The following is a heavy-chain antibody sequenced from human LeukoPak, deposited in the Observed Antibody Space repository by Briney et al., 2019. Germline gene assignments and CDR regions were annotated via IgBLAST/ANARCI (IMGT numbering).Heavy chain of an antibody. CDR2: IYYNGST. V-gene: IGHV4-61*01. CDR1: GGSISSSNYY. D-gene: IGHD3-10*01. Sequence: SETLSLTCTVSGGSISSSNYYWSWIRQPPGKGLEWIGYIYYNGSTNYNPSLKSRVTISVDTSKNQFSLKLSSVTAADTAVYYCARGGSGSFRRPFDYWGQGTLVTVSS. CDR3: ARGGSGSFRRPFDY. J-gene: IGHJ4*02.